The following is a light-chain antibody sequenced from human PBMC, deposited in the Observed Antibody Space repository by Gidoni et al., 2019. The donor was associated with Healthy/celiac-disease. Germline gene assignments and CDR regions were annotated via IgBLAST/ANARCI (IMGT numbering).Light chain of an antibody. Sequence: QSELTQPPSVSGAPGHRVTISCTGSSSNIGAGYDVHWYQQLPGTAPKLLIYGNSNRPSGVPDRFSGSKSGTSASLAITGLQAEDEADYYCQSYDSSLSGYVFGTGTKVTVL. J-gene: IGLJ1*01. CDR2: GNS. V-gene: IGLV1-40*01. CDR1: SSNIGAGYD. CDR3: QSYDSSLSGYV.